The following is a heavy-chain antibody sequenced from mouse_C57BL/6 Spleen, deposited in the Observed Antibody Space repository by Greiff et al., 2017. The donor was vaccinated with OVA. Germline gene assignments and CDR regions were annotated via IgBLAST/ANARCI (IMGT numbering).Heavy chain of an antibody. CDR2: INPGSGGT. D-gene: IGHD3-2*02. CDR3: ARSLDSSGYRFAY. Sequence: QVQLQQSGAELVRPGPSVKVSCKASGYAFTNYLIEWVKQRPGQGLAWIGVINPGSGGTNYNEKFKGKATLTADKSSSTAYMQLSSLTSEDSAVYFCARSLDSSGYRFAYWGQGTLVTVSA. CDR1: GYAFTNYL. V-gene: IGHV1-54*01. J-gene: IGHJ3*01.